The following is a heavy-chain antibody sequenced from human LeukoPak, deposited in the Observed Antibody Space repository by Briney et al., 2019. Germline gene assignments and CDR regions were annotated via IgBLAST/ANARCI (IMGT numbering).Heavy chain of an antibody. V-gene: IGHV4-59*01. CDR1: GGSISSYY. CDR2: IYYSGST. CDR3: AVGYCSSTSCSRNYYYYYYMDV. Sequence: PSETLSLTCTVSGGSISSYYWSWIRQPPGKGLEWIGYIYYSGSTNYNPSLKSRVTISVDTSKNQFSLKLSSVTAADTAVYYCAVGYCSSTSCSRNYYYYYYMDVWGKGTTVTVSS. J-gene: IGHJ6*03. D-gene: IGHD2-2*01.